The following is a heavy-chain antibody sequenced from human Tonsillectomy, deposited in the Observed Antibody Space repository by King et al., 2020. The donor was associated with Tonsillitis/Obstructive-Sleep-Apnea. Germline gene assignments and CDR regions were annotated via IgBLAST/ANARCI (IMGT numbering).Heavy chain of an antibody. CDR1: GYTLTELS. CDR3: ATGPRRSMVQIYYYYMDV. CDR2: FDPEDGET. Sequence: QVQLVQSGAEVRKPGASVKVSCKVSGYTLTELSIHWVRQAPGKGLEWMGGFDPEDGETVYAQKFPGRVTVTEDTSTDTAYMELSSPTSEDTAVYYCATGPRRSMVQIYYYYMDVWGKGTAVTVSS. J-gene: IGHJ6*03. V-gene: IGHV1-24*01. D-gene: IGHD3-10*01.